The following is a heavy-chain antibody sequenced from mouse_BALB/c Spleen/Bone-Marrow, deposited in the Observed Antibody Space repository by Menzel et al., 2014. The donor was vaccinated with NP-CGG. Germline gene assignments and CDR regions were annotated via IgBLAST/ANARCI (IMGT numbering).Heavy chain of an antibody. CDR1: GFNIKDTY. CDR3: ARWLLPYGLDY. Sequence: EVKLQESGAELVKPGASVKLSCTASGFNIKDTYMHWVKQRPEQGLEWIGRIDPANGNTKYDPKFQGKATITADTSSNTAYLQLSSLTSEDTAVYYCARWLLPYGLDYWGQETSVTVSS. D-gene: IGHD2-3*01. CDR2: IDPANGNT. V-gene: IGHV14-3*02. J-gene: IGHJ4*01.